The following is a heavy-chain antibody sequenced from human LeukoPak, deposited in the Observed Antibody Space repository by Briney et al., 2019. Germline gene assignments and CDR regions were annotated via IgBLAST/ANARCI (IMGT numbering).Heavy chain of an antibody. CDR1: GFTFSNAW. J-gene: IGHJ4*02. Sequence: PGGSLRLSCAASGFTFSNAWMSWVRQAPGKGLEWVGRIKSKTDGGTTDYAAPVKGRFTISRDDSKNTLYLQMNSLKTEDTAVYYCTTVSYYDFWSGTLNYFDYWGQGTLVTVSS. CDR2: IKSKTDGGTT. V-gene: IGHV3-15*01. CDR3: TTVSYYDFWSGTLNYFDY. D-gene: IGHD3-3*01.